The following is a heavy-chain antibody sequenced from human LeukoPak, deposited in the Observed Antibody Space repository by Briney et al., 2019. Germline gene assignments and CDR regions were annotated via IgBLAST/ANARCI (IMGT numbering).Heavy chain of an antibody. J-gene: IGHJ6*03. CDR3: ARDRFVVVPAASYYYYMDV. CDR1: GFTFSSYG. Sequence: GGSLRLSCAASGFTFSSYGMHWVRQAPGKGLEWVAVIWDDGSNKYYADSVKGRFTISRDNSKNTLYLQMNSLRAEDTAVYYCARDRFVVVPAASYYYYMDVWGKGTTVTVSS. CDR2: IWDDGSNK. D-gene: IGHD2-2*01. V-gene: IGHV3-33*01.